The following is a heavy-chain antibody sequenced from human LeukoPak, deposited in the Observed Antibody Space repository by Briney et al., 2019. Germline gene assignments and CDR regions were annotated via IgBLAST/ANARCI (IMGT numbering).Heavy chain of an antibody. Sequence: GGSLRLSCAASGFTVSSNYMSWVRQAPGEGLEWVSVIYSGGSTYYADSVKGRFTISRDNSKNTLYLQMNSLRAEDTAVYYCAREDFYDSSGYIDYWGQGTLVTVSS. CDR1: GFTVSSNY. V-gene: IGHV3-53*01. CDR3: AREDFYDSSGYIDY. D-gene: IGHD3-22*01. CDR2: IYSGGST. J-gene: IGHJ4*02.